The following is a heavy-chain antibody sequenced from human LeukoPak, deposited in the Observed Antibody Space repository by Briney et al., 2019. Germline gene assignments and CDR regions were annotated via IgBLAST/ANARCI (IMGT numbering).Heavy chain of an antibody. CDR1: GFTFSSFA. V-gene: IGHV3-23*01. D-gene: IGHD3-9*01. CDR2: ISGSGGST. Sequence: PGGSLRLSCAASGFTFSSFAMSWVRQAPGKGLEWVSGISGSGGSTYYADSVKGRFTISRDNAKNSLFLQMSSLRDEDTAVYYCARDRGQLVIPFFFDYWGQGILVTVSS. CDR3: ARDRGQLVIPFFFDY. J-gene: IGHJ4*02.